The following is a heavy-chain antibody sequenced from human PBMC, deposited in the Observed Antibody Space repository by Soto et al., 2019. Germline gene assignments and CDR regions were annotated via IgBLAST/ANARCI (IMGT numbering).Heavy chain of an antibody. D-gene: IGHD6-13*01. Sequence: PGGSLRLSCAASGFTFSSYGMHWVRQAPGKGLEWVAVIWYDGSNKYYADSVKGRFTISRDNSKNTLYLQMNSLRADDTAVYYCAKRSSAAAGANDYWGQGMLVTVSS. CDR2: IWYDGSNK. CDR1: GFTFSSYG. CDR3: AKRSSAAAGANDY. V-gene: IGHV3-33*06. J-gene: IGHJ4*02.